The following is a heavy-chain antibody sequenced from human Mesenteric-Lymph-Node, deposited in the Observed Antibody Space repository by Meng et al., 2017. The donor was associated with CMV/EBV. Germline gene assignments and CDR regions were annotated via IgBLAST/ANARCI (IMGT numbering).Heavy chain of an antibody. J-gene: IGHJ4*02. Sequence: SETLSLTCTVSNGSIDNYYWSWVRQPPGKGLEWIGYIYYSGGTKYNPSIQSRPTISVDSSKNQFFLTLESVTAADTAVYFCARATYCGSPTCYRRGFYFDDWGQGMLVTVSS. CDR2: IYYSGGT. V-gene: IGHV4-59*01. CDR1: NGSIDNYY. D-gene: IGHD2-2*01. CDR3: ARATYCGSPTCYRRGFYFDD.